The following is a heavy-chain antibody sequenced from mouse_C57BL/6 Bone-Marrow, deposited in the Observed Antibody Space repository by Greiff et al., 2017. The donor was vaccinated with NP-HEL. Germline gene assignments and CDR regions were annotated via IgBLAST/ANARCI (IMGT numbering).Heavy chain of an antibody. CDR1: GYSFTGYY. V-gene: IGHV1-42*01. Sequence: VQLQQSGPELVKPGASVKISCKASGYSFTGYYMNWVKQSPEKSLEWIGEINPSTGGTTYNQKFKAKATLTVDKSSSTAYMQLKSLTSEDSAVYYCARDELYGYDFDYWGQGTTLTGSS. CDR3: ARDELYGYDFDY. CDR2: INPSTGGT. J-gene: IGHJ2*01. D-gene: IGHD2-2*01.